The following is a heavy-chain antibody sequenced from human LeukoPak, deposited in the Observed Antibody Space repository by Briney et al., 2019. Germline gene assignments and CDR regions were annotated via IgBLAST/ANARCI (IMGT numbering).Heavy chain of an antibody. CDR1: GGSFSGYY. J-gene: IGHJ4*02. Sequence: SETLSLTCAVYGGSFSGYYWSWIRQPPGKGLEWIGEINHSGSTNYNPSLKSRVTISVDTSKNQFSLKLSSVTAADTAVYYCARVSGYSYGAPDDYWGQGTLVTVSS. D-gene: IGHD5-18*01. CDR3: ARVSGYSYGAPDDY. V-gene: IGHV4-34*01. CDR2: INHSGST.